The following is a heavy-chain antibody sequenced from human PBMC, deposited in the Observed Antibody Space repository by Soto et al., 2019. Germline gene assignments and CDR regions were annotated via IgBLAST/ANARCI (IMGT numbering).Heavy chain of an antibody. CDR1: GYSFTGYY. CDR2: INPNSGGT. J-gene: IGHJ3*02. CDR3: ARDRHWESSGSRDGAFDI. V-gene: IGHV1-2*04. D-gene: IGHD3-22*01. Sequence: GXSVKVSCKAYGYSFTGYYMNWVRQAPVQGLEWMGWINPNSGGTNYAQKFQGWVTMTRDTSISTAYMELSRLRSDDTAVYYCARDRHWESSGSRDGAFDIWGQGTMVTVSS.